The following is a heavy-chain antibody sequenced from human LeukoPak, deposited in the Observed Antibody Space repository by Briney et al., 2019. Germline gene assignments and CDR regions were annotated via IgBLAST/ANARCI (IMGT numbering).Heavy chain of an antibody. V-gene: IGHV3-21*01. CDR3: ARDGAYSGTYHDAFDI. J-gene: IGHJ3*02. Sequence: GGSLRLSCAASGFTFTTYTMNWVRQAPGKGLEWLSFISSDTSYISYADSVKGRFTISRDNAKKSVYLQMNSLRAEDTAVYYCARDGAYSGTYHDAFDIWGQGTMVTVSS. D-gene: IGHD1-26*01. CDR2: ISSDTSYI. CDR1: GFTFTTYT.